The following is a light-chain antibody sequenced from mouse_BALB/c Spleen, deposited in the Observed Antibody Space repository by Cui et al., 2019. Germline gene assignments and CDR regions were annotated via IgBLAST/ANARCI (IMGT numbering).Light chain of an antibody. CDR3: QHFWGTPLT. J-gene: IGKJ5*01. Sequence: DIQMTQSPASLSVSVGETVTITCRASENIYSNLAWYQQKQGKPPQLLVYAATNLADGVPSRFSGSGSGTQYSLKINSLQSEDFGSYYCQHFWGTPLTFGAGTKLELK. CDR2: AAT. V-gene: IGKV12-46*01. CDR1: ENIYSN.